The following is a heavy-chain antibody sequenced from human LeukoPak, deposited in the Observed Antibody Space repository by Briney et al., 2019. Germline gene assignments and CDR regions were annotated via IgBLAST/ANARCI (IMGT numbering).Heavy chain of an antibody. V-gene: IGHV3-48*03. J-gene: IGHJ4*02. Sequence: PGGSLRLSCAASGFTFSNYAMNWVRQAPGKGLEWLSYISYSGSNIYYADSVKGRFTISRDNAKNSLYLQMNSLRAEDTAVYFCARVFVGENFDYWGQGTLVTVSS. CDR1: GFTFSNYA. CDR2: ISYSGSNI. CDR3: ARVFVGENFDY. D-gene: IGHD3-10*02.